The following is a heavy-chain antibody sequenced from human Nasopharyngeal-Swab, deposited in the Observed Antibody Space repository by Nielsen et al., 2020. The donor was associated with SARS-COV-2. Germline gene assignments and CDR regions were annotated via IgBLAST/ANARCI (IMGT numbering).Heavy chain of an antibody. V-gene: IGHV4-61*08. CDR2: SHYSGST. J-gene: IGHJ4*02. CDR1: GFSLSTSGMC. CDR3: ARGFDY. Sequence: SGPTLVKPTQTLTLTCTFSGFSLSTSGMCVSWIRQPPGKGLEWVAYSHYSGSTNYNPSLKSRVTMSVDTSKRQFSLMLTSVTAADTAVYYCARGFDYWGQGTLVTVSS.